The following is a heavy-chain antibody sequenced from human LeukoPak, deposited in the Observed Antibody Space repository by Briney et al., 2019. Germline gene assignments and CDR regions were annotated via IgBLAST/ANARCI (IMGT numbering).Heavy chain of an antibody. D-gene: IGHD6-6*01. Sequence: GGSLRLSCAASGFTLSSYAMSWVRQAPGKGLEWVSAISDSGNTYHADSVKGRFTISRDNSKNTLYLQMNSLRAEDTAVYYCAKDLNPPYSSSSWDDAFDIWGQGTMVTVSS. CDR3: AKDLNPPYSSSSWDDAFDI. CDR1: GFTLSSYA. V-gene: IGHV3-23*01. J-gene: IGHJ3*02. CDR2: ISDSGNT.